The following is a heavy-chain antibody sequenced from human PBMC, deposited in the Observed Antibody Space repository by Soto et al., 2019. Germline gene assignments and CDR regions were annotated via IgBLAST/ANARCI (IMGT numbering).Heavy chain of an antibody. D-gene: IGHD3-3*01. Sequence: ASETLSLTCTVSGGSISSYYWSWIRQPPGKGLEWIGYIYYSGSTNYNPSHKSRVTISVDTSKNQFSLKLSSVTAAYTAVYYCARDLTYYDFWSGSDVWGQGTTVTVSS. CDR2: IYYSGST. J-gene: IGHJ6*02. CDR3: ARDLTYYDFWSGSDV. V-gene: IGHV4-59*01. CDR1: GGSISSYY.